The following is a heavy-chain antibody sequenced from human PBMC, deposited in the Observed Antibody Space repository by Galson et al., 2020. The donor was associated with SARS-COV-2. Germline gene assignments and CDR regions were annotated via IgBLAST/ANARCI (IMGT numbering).Heavy chain of an antibody. CDR3: ARVRSGSYIDEY. D-gene: IGHD1-26*01. V-gene: IGHV5-51*01. Sequence: KIGESLKTSCKASGYNFNSDWIGWVRQMPGQGLEWMGIIYPGDSETRYSLSFQGQVTMSADKSINTADLQWSSLKASDTGMYYCARVRSGSYIDEYWGQGTLVSVSS. J-gene: IGHJ4*02. CDR1: GYNFNSDW. CDR2: IYPGDSET.